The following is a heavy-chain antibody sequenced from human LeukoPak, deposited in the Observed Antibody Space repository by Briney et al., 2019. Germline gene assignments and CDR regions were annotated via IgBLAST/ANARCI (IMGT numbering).Heavy chain of an antibody. CDR3: ASSSSPLGPLNWFDP. V-gene: IGHV4-59*08. CDR1: GGSISSYY. CDR2: IHYSGRT. D-gene: IGHD6-13*01. J-gene: IGHJ5*02. Sequence: SETLSLTCTVSGGSISSYYWSWIRQPPGKGLEWIGYIHYSGRTNYNPSLKSRVTISMDTSKNQFSLKLRSVTAADTAVYYCASSSSPLGPLNWFDPWGQGTLVTVSS.